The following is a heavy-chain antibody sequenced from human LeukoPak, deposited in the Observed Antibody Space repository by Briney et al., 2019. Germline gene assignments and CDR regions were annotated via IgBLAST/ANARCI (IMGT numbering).Heavy chain of an antibody. CDR2: IYHSGRT. V-gene: IGHV4-39*01. D-gene: IGHD3-22*01. Sequence: PSETLSLTCTVSGGSISSSGYYWGWIRQPPGKGLEWIGTIYHSGRTYYSPSLKSRVTMSVDPSNNQFSLNLRSVTAADTAVYYCARRRYYDGSGYLEWGQGTLLSVSS. J-gene: IGHJ1*01. CDR1: GGSISSSGYY. CDR3: ARRRYYDGSGYLE.